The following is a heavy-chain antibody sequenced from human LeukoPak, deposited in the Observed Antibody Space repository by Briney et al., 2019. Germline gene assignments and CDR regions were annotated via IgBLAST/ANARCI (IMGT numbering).Heavy chain of an antibody. Sequence: GGSLRLSCAASGFTFSNYAMTWVRQAPGKGLEWVSGISASGGTTYYADSVRGRFTISRDNSKNTLFLQMNSLRAEDTAVYYCAKRPRDSTGYYLGAFGFWGLGTMVTVSS. D-gene: IGHD3-22*01. J-gene: IGHJ3*01. CDR2: ISASGGTT. CDR3: AKRPRDSTGYYLGAFGF. CDR1: GFTFSNYA. V-gene: IGHV3-23*01.